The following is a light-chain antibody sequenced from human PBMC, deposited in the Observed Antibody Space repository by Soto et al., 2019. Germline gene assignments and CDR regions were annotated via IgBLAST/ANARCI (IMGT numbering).Light chain of an antibody. V-gene: IGKV1-27*01. Sequence: DIQMTQSPSSLSACLGDRVTITCRASQGIGGYLAWFQQKPGNAPKLLIYAASTLQSGVPSRFSGSGSGTEFTLTVSSLQPEDVATYYCQKYTSAPLTFGGGTSVEIK. J-gene: IGKJ4*01. CDR1: QGIGGY. CDR2: AAS. CDR3: QKYTSAPLT.